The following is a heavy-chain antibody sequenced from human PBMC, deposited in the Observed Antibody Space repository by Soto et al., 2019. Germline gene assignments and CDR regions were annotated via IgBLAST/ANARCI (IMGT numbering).Heavy chain of an antibody. CDR1: GGSISSSSYY. CDR3: ARPLREDYYDSSGYYYVWSY. CDR2: IYYSGST. Sequence: SETLSLTCTVSGGSISSSSYYWGWIRQPPGKGLEWIGSIYYSGSTYYNPSLKSRVTISVDTSKNQFSLKLSSVTAADTAVYYCARPLREDYYDSSGYYYVWSYWGQGTLVTVSS. J-gene: IGHJ1*01. D-gene: IGHD3-22*01. V-gene: IGHV4-39*01.